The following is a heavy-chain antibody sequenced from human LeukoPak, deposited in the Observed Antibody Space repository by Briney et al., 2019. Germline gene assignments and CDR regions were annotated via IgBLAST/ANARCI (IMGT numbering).Heavy chain of an antibody. CDR3: ARDLWANLFFDY. J-gene: IGHJ4*02. V-gene: IGHV1-69*05. Sequence: GASVKVSCKAPGGTFSSYAISWVRQAPGQGLEWMGRIIPIFGTANYAQKFQGRVTITTDESTSTAYMELSSLRSEDTAVYYCARDLWANLFFDYWGQGTLVTVSS. D-gene: IGHD2-21*01. CDR1: GGTFSSYA. CDR2: IIPIFGTA.